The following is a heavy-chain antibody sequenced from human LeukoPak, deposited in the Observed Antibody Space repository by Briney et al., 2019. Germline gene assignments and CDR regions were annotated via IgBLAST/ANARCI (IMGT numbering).Heavy chain of an antibody. J-gene: IGHJ6*02. CDR3: ARDPRGRFLEWFKPKYYCGMDV. D-gene: IGHD3-3*01. V-gene: IGHV3-23*01. CDR2: ISGSGGST. CDR1: GFTFSSYA. Sequence: GGSLRLSCAASGFTFSSYAMSWVRQAPGKGLEWVSAISGSGGSTYYADSVKGRFTISRDNSKNTLYLQMNSLRAEDTAVYYCARDPRGRFLEWFKPKYYCGMDVWGQGTTVTVSS.